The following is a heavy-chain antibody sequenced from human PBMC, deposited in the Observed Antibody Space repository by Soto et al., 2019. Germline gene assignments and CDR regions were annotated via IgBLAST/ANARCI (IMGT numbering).Heavy chain of an antibody. CDR3: ARDAPPDDY. CDR1: GFTFSSYS. CDR2: ISSSSSTI. V-gene: IGHV3-48*01. J-gene: IGHJ4*02. Sequence: EVQLVESGGGLVQPGGSLRLSCAASGFTFSSYSMNWFRQAPGKGLEWVSYISSSSSTIYYADSVKGRFSISRDNAKNSLYLPMNRLRAEDTAVYYCARDAPPDDYWGQGTLVTVSS.